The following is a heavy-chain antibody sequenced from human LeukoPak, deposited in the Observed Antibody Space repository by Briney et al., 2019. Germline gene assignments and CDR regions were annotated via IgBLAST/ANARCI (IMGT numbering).Heavy chain of an antibody. CDR3: ARHYYTALPDY. CDR1: GGSISNYY. CDR2: IFYTGST. V-gene: IGHV4-59*08. Sequence: SETLSLTCTVSGGSISNYYWSWIRQPPGKGLEWIGYIFYTGSTNYNPSLKSRVTISVDTSKNQFSLKLSSVTAADTAVYYCARHYYTALPDYWGQGTLVTVCS. J-gene: IGHJ4*02. D-gene: IGHD3-3*01.